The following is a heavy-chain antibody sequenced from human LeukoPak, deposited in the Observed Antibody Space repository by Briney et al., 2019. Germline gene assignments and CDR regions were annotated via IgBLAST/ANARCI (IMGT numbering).Heavy chain of an antibody. V-gene: IGHV3-23*01. J-gene: IGHJ3*02. CDR2: IRGSGGST. CDR1: GFTFSSYA. Sequence: PGGSLRLSCAASGFTFSSYAMSWVRQAPGKGLEWVSAIRGSGGSTYYADSVKGRFTISRDNSKNTLYLQMNSLRAEDTAVYYCAKDWSSGYYYDAFDIWGQGTMVTVSS. D-gene: IGHD3-22*01. CDR3: AKDWSSGYYYDAFDI.